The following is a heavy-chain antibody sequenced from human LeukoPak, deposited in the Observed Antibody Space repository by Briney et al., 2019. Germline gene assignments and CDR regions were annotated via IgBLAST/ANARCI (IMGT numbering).Heavy chain of an antibody. CDR1: GGSISSGSYY. J-gene: IGHJ6*03. Sequence: PSETLSLTCTVSGGSISSGSYYWSWIRQPAGKGLEWIGRIYTSGSTNYNPSLKSRVTISVDTSKNQFSLKLSSVTAADTAVYYCARVGIVVVPAAPPVYYYYMDVWGKGTTVTVSS. CDR2: IYTSGST. CDR3: ARVGIVVVPAAPPVYYYYMDV. V-gene: IGHV4-61*02. D-gene: IGHD2-2*03.